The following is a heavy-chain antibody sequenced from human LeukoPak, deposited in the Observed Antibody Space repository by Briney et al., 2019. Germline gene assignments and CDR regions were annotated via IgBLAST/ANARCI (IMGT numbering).Heavy chain of an antibody. CDR1: GGSISPYY. D-gene: IGHD3-16*01. Sequence: SETLSLTCTVSGGSISPYYWSWIRQPPGKGLEWIGYIYYSGSTNYNPSLKSRVTISVDTSKNQFSLRLSSVTAADTAVYYCARGGDYRRGNWFDPWGQGTLVTVSS. V-gene: IGHV4-59*01. CDR2: IYYSGST. J-gene: IGHJ5*02. CDR3: ARGGDYRRGNWFDP.